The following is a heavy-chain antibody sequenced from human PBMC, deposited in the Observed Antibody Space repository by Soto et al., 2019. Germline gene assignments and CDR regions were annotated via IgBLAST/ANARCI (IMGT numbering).Heavy chain of an antibody. CDR1: GFTFSSYA. CDR3: ATDTSTWYGGLDYYAMDV. J-gene: IGHJ6*02. CDR2: ISSSGSST. Sequence: EVQLLESGGGLVQPGGSLRLSCAASGFTFSSYAMSWVRQAPGKGLEWVSAISSSGSSTYYADSVKGRFTISRDNSKNTLYRQMNSLRAEDTAVYYCATDTSTWYGGLDYYAMDVWGQGTTVTVS. D-gene: IGHD6-13*01. V-gene: IGHV3-23*01.